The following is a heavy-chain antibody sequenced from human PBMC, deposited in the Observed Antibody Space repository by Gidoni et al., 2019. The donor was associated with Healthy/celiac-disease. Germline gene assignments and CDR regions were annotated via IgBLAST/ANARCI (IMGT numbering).Heavy chain of an antibody. D-gene: IGHD3-22*01. CDR1: GFSLSNARMG. CDR3: ARISVYYDSSGYDY. Sequence: QVTLKESGPVLVKPTETLTLTCTASGFSLSNARMGVSWIRQPPGKALEWLAHIFSNAEKSYTTSLKSRLTISKDTSKRQVVLTMTNMDPVDTATYYCARISVYYDSSGYDYWGQGTLVTVSS. V-gene: IGHV2-26*01. CDR2: IFSNAEK. J-gene: IGHJ4*02.